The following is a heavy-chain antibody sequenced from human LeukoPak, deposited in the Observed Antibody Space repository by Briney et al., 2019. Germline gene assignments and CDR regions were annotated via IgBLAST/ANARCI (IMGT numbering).Heavy chain of an antibody. V-gene: IGHV3-30*18. CDR3: ANLLRWEPY. CDR1: GFTFSSYW. Sequence: PGGSLRLSCAASGFTFSSYWMSWVRQAPGKGLEWVAVISYDGSNKYYADSVKGRFTISRDNSKNTLYLQMNSLRAEDTAVYYCANLLRWEPYWGQETLVTVSS. CDR2: ISYDGSNK. D-gene: IGHD4-23*01. J-gene: IGHJ4*02.